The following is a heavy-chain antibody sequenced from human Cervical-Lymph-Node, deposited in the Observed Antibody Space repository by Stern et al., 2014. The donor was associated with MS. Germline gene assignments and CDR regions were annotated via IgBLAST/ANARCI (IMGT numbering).Heavy chain of an antibody. D-gene: IGHD3-3*01. Sequence: EVQLVESGGGLVQPGGSLSVSCAASGFMFSRYWMSWVRQAPGKGLEWVAQIKQDGTEKHYVDSVKGLFTISRDNLKNSLFLQMHSLRVEDTAVYYCARDYDFWSGYSSYYYGLDVWGQGTTVTVSS. CDR1: GFMFSRYW. CDR2: IKQDGTEK. CDR3: ARDYDFWSGYSSYYYGLDV. V-gene: IGHV3-7*01. J-gene: IGHJ6*02.